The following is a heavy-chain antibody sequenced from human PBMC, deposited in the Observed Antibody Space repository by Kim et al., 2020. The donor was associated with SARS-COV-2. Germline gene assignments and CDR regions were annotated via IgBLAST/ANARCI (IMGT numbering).Heavy chain of an antibody. CDR1: GYTFTSYG. CDR3: ARDSMVRGVIRVARSDAFDI. CDR2: ISAYNGNT. J-gene: IGHJ3*02. V-gene: IGHV1-18*01. D-gene: IGHD3-10*01. Sequence: ASVKVSCKASGYTFTSYGISWVRQAPGQGLEWMGWISAYNGNTNYAQKLQGRVTMTTDTSTSTAYMELRSLRSDDTAVYYCARDSMVRGVIRVARSDAFDIWGQGTMVTVSS.